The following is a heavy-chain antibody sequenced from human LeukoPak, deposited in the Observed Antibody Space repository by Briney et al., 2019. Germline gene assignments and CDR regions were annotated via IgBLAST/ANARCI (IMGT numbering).Heavy chain of an antibody. J-gene: IGHJ4*02. CDR3: AGGLLGCRGGSCYPTDY. Sequence: PGGSLRLSCAASGFTFSSYAMSWVRQAPGKGLEWVSAISGSGGSTYYADSVKGRFTISRDNSKNTVYLQMNSLRAEDTAVYFCAGGLLGCRGGSCYPTDYWGQGTRVTVSS. CDR1: GFTFSSYA. CDR2: ISGSGGST. V-gene: IGHV3-23*01. D-gene: IGHD2-15*01.